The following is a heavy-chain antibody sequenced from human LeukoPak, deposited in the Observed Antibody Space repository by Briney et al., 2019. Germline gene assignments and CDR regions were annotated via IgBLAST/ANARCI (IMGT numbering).Heavy chain of an antibody. Sequence: GGSLRLSCAASGFTFSSYWMNWVRQAPGKGLEWVSSISSSSSYIYYADSVKGRFTISRDNAKNSLYLQMNSLRAEDTAVYYCARGLVPVVAATRGLYYFDYWGQGTLVTVSS. CDR2: ISSSSSYI. D-gene: IGHD2-15*01. CDR3: ARGLVPVVAATRGLYYFDY. J-gene: IGHJ4*02. CDR1: GFTFSSYW. V-gene: IGHV3-21*01.